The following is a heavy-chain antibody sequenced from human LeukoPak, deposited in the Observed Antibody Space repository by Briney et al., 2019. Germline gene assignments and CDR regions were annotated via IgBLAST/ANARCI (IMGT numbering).Heavy chain of an antibody. CDR3: ARAMSSGYYYVGLFDY. CDR1: GGSISSYY. J-gene: IGHJ4*02. CDR2: IYYSGST. D-gene: IGHD3-22*01. V-gene: IGHV4-59*01. Sequence: SETLSLTCTVSGGSISSYYWSWIRQPPGKGLEWIGYIYYSGSTNYNPSLKSRVTISVDTSKNQFSLKLSSVTAADTAVYYCARAMSSGYYYVGLFDYWGQGTLVTVSS.